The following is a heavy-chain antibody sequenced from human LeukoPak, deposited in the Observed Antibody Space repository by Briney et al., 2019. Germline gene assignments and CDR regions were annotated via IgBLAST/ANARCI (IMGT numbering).Heavy chain of an antibody. J-gene: IGHJ4*02. D-gene: IGHD6-13*01. V-gene: IGHV3-30*02. Sequence: GGALRLSCAASGFTFSSYGMHWVRRAPGKGLEWVAFIRYDGSNKYYADCVKGRFTISRDHSKNTLYLQMNSLRAEDTAVYYCPKDRALSSSWYTRFDYWGQGTLVTVSS. CDR3: PKDRALSSSWYTRFDY. CDR2: IRYDGSNK. CDR1: GFTFSSYG.